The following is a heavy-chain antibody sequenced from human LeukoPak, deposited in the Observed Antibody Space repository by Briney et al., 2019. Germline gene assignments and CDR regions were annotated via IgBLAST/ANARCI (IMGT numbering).Heavy chain of an antibody. CDR3: ARGFSGSYGAFDI. Sequence: GGSLRLSCAASGFIASNNYMSWVRQAPGKGLEWVSLIYSGGGTYYTDSVKDRFTISRDTSKNTLHLQMNSLRAEDTALYYCARGFSGSYGAFDIWGQGTVVTVSS. D-gene: IGHD1-26*01. CDR1: GFIASNNY. V-gene: IGHV3-66*01. CDR2: IYSGGGT. J-gene: IGHJ3*02.